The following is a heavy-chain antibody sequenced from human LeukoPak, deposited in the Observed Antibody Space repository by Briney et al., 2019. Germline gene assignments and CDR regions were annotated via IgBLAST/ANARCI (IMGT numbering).Heavy chain of an antibody. CDR2: IYTSGST. CDR3: ARDRWRQDKYFDY. Sequence: SETLSLTCTVSGGSISSGSYYWSWIRQPAGKGLEWSGRIYTSGSTNYNPSIKGRVTMSVDTSNNQFALKLSSVTAAYTAVYYCARDRWRQDKYFDYWGRGTLVTASS. CDR1: GGSISSGSYY. D-gene: IGHD2-21*02. J-gene: IGHJ4*02. V-gene: IGHV4-61*02.